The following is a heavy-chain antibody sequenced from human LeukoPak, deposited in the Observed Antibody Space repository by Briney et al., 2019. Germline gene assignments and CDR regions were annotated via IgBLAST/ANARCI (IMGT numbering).Heavy chain of an antibody. CDR2: MNPNSGST. D-gene: IGHD3-10*01. J-gene: IGHJ4*02. Sequence: GASVKVSCKASGYTFTTYYISWVRQATGQGLEWMGWMNPNSGSTGYAQKFQGRVTMTRNTSISTAYMELSSLRSEDTAVYYCARDAHYYGSGSRADYWGQGTLVTVSS. CDR1: GYTFTTYY. CDR3: ARDAHYYGSGSRADY. V-gene: IGHV1-8*02.